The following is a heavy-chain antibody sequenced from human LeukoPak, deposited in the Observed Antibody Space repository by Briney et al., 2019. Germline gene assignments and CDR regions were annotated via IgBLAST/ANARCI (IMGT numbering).Heavy chain of an antibody. CDR2: VSGSGGST. CDR1: GFTFNNYA. CDR3: AKIIAVAAPPDAFDI. D-gene: IGHD6-19*01. V-gene: IGHV3-23*01. J-gene: IGHJ3*02. Sequence: GGSLRLSCAASGFTFNNYAMTWVRQAPGKGLEWVSVVSGSGGSTYYADSVKGRFTISRDNSKNTLYLQMNSLRAEDTAVYYCAKIIAVAAPPDAFDIWGQGTMVTVSS.